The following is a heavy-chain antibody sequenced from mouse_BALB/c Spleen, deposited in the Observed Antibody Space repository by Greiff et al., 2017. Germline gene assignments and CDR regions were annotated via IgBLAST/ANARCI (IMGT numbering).Heavy chain of an antibody. Sequence: DVKLQESGGGLVQPGESLKLSCESNEYEFPSHDMSWVRKTPEKRLELVAAINSDGGSTYYPDTMERRFIISRDNTKKTLYLQMSSLRSEDTALYYCARQGDDNPFAYWGQGTLVTVSA. D-gene: IGHD1-3*01. J-gene: IGHJ3*01. CDR1: EYEFPSHD. CDR2: INSDGGST. V-gene: IGHV5-2*01. CDR3: ARQGDDNPFAY.